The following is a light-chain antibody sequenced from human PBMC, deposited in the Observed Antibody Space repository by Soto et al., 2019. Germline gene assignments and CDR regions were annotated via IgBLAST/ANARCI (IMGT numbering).Light chain of an antibody. V-gene: IGLV2-23*02. CDR1: SSDVGKYNL. J-gene: IGLJ3*02. Sequence: QSALIQPASVSGSPGQSITISCTGTSSDVGKYNLVSWYQQHPGKAPKLMISEVSKRPSAVSDRFSGSKSGNTASLTISGLQAEDEADYYCCSYVGSSTLVFGGGTKVTVL. CDR2: EVS. CDR3: CSYVGSSTLV.